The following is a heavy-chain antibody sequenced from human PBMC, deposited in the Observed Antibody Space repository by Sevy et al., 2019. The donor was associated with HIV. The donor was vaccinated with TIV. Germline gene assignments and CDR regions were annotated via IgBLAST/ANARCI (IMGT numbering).Heavy chain of an antibody. J-gene: IGHJ4*02. CDR3: ATTREYYSDNSGYFDY. CDR1: GKTLSELS. D-gene: IGHD3-22*01. Sequence: ASVKVSCTVSGKTLSELSMHWVRQAPGKGLEWMGSFDPEDGETIYAQNFQGRVTMTEDKFTDTAYMELSSLRSEDTAVYYCATTREYYSDNSGYFDYWGQGTLVTVSS. CDR2: FDPEDGET. V-gene: IGHV1-24*01.